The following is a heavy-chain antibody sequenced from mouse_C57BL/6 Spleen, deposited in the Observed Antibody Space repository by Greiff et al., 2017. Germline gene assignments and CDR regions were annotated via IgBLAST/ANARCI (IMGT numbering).Heavy chain of an antibody. V-gene: IGHV1-69*01. CDR1: GYTFTSYW. Sequence: QVQLQQPGAELVMPGASVKLSCKASGYTFTSYWMHWVKQRPGQGLEWIGEFDPSDSYTNYNQKFKGKSTLTVDKSSSTAYMQLSSLTSEDSAVYYCAREGYYGQSRSYYAMDYWGQGTSVTVSS. CDR3: AREGYYGQSRSYYAMDY. CDR2: FDPSDSYT. J-gene: IGHJ4*01. D-gene: IGHD1-1*02.